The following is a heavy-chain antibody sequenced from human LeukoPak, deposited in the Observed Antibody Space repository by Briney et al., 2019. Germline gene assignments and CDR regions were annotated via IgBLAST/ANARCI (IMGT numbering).Heavy chain of an antibody. D-gene: IGHD3-10*01. CDR2: IKQDGSEK. V-gene: IGHV3-7*01. CDR3: ARDARYYYGSGSYYNHFDY. J-gene: IGHJ4*02. Sequence: ETLSLTCTVSGGSISSYYWSWVRQAPGKGLEWVANIKQDGSEKYYVDSVKGRFTISRDNAKNSLYLQMNSLRAEDTAVYYCARDARYYYGSGSYYNHFDYWGQGTLVTVSS. CDR1: GGSISSYY.